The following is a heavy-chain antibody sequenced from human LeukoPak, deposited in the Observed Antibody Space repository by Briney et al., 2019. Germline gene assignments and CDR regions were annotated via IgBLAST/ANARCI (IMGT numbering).Heavy chain of an antibody. Sequence: GGSLRLSCAASGFTFSSYGMSWVRQAPGKGLEWVSAISGSGGSTYYADSVKGRFTISRDNSKNTLYLQMNSLRAEDTAVYYCARDLGSSSWYEDYWGQGTLVTVSS. CDR3: ARDLGSSSWYEDY. V-gene: IGHV3-23*01. CDR1: GFTFSSYG. J-gene: IGHJ4*02. D-gene: IGHD6-13*01. CDR2: ISGSGGST.